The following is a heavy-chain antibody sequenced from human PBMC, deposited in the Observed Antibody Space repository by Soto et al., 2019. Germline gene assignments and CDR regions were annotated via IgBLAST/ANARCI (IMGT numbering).Heavy chain of an antibody. CDR1: GGSISSYY. Sequence: QVQLQESGPGLVKPSETLSLTCRVSGGSISSYYWSWIRQPPGKGLEWIGYIYYSGSTNYNPSLKSRVTISVATSKNQFSLKLSSVTAADTAVYYCARGGNSRLLPNDYWGQGTLVTVSS. J-gene: IGHJ4*02. CDR3: ARGGNSRLLPNDY. CDR2: IYYSGST. V-gene: IGHV4-59*01. D-gene: IGHD2-15*01.